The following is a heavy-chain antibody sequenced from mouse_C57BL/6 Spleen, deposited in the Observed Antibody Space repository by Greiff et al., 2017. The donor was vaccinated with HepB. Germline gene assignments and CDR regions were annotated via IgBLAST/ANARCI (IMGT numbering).Heavy chain of an antibody. Sequence: IQLQQPGAELVKPGASVKMSCKASGYTFTSYWITWVKQRPGQGLEWIGDIYPGSGSTNYNEKFKSKDTLTVDTSSSTAYMQLSSLTSEDSAVYYCARNRDNFDYWGQGTTLTVSS. CDR2: IYPGSGST. CDR3: ARNRDNFDY. V-gene: IGHV1-55*01. D-gene: IGHD4-1*01. CDR1: GYTFTSYW. J-gene: IGHJ2*01.